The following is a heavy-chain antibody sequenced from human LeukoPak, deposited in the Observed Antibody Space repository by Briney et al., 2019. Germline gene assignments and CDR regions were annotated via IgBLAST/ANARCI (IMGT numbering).Heavy chain of an antibody. CDR3: TITVATSIDY. Sequence: PGGSLRLSCAASGFTFSNAWISWVRQAPGKGLEWVGRIKRKTDGGTTDYAAPVKGRLTISRDDSKNTLYLQMNSLNIEDTAVYYCTITVATSIDYWGQGTLVTVSS. D-gene: IGHD5-12*01. CDR1: GFTFSNAW. CDR2: IKRKTDGGTT. V-gene: IGHV3-15*01. J-gene: IGHJ4*02.